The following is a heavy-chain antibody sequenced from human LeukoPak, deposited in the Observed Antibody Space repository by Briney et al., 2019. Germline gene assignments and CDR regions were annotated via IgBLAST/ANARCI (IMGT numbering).Heavy chain of an antibody. Sequence: ASVKVSCKASGYTFTTYAITWVRQAPGQGLEWMGWISAYNGNTNYAQKLQGRVTMTTDTSTSTAYMELRSLRSDDTAVYYCARGRITIFGVISPLDYWGQGSLVTVSS. D-gene: IGHD3-3*01. CDR2: ISAYNGNT. CDR3: ARGRITIFGVISPLDY. V-gene: IGHV1-18*01. J-gene: IGHJ4*02. CDR1: GYTFTTYA.